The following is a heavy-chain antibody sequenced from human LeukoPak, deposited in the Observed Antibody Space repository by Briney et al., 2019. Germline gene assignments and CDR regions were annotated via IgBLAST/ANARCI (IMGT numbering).Heavy chain of an antibody. CDR2: IYWNDDK. CDR3: AHTIRHYDWRIGYYPRFNY. J-gene: IGHJ4*02. D-gene: IGHD3-3*01. CDR1: GFSLRSSGVG. V-gene: IGHV2-5*01. Sequence: SGPTLVKPTQTLTLTCTFSGFSLRSSGVGVAWIRQPPGKALEWLALIYWNDDKAYSPSLKSRLTITKDPSKNRVVVSLTDLDPVDTSTYFCAHTIRHYDWRIGYYPRFNYWGPGTLVSVSS.